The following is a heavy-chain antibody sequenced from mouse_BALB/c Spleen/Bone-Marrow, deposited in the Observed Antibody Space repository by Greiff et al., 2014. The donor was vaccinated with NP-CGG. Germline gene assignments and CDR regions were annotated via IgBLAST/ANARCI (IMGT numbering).Heavy chain of an antibody. V-gene: IGHV1-4*01. CDR1: GYTFTYYT. D-gene: IGHD2-2*01. J-gene: IGHJ3*01. Sequence: VQVVESGAELARPGASVKMSCKASGYTFTYYTMYWVKQRPGQGLEWIGYINPNSDYTNYNKKFKDRATLTADKSSSAAYIQLSSLTSEDSAVYYCAREVYGSWFAYWGQGTLVTVSA. CDR2: INPNSDYT. CDR3: AREVYGSWFAY.